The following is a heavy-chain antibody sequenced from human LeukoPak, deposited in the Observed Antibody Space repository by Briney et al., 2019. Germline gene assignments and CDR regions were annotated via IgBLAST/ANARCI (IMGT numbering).Heavy chain of an antibody. V-gene: IGHV3-7*04. J-gene: IGHJ4*02. CDR3: TRVGYIDEGIDY. D-gene: IGHD5-24*01. CDR1: GFPFSSYW. Sequence: GGSLRLSCVASGFPFSSYWMTWVRQAPGKWLEWVANIKQDGSKKSYVDPVKGRFTISRDNAKNSLYLEMNSLRAEDTAIYYCTRVGYIDEGIDYWGQGTLVTVSS. CDR2: IKQDGSKK.